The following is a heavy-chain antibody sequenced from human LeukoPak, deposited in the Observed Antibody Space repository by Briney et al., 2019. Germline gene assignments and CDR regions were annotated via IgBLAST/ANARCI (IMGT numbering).Heavy chain of an antibody. V-gene: IGHV3-21*01. J-gene: IGHJ4*02. CDR3: ARHMVRGVTRGYYFDY. Sequence: GGSLRLSCAASGFTFSACSMNWARQAPGKGLEWVSVISSDSAYIYYADSVKGRFTVSRDNAKNSLSLHMSSLRAEDTAVYYCARHMVRGVTRGYYFDYWGQGTLVTVSS. D-gene: IGHD3-10*01. CDR2: ISSDSAYI. CDR1: GFTFSACS.